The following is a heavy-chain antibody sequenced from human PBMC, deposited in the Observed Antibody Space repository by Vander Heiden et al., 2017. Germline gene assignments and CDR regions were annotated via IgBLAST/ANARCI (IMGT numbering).Heavy chain of an antibody. CDR1: GYTFTSYD. D-gene: IGHD2-2*01. V-gene: IGHV1-8*01. CDR3: ARGVYCSSTSGQYYYYYYGMDV. J-gene: IGHJ6*02. Sequence: QVQLVQSGAEVKKPGASVKVSCKASGYTFTSYDINWVRQATGQGLEWMGWMNPNSGNTGYAQKFQGRVTMTRNTSISTAYMELSSLRSEDTAVYYCARGVYCSSTSGQYYYYYYGMDVWGQGTTVTVSS. CDR2: MNPNSGNT.